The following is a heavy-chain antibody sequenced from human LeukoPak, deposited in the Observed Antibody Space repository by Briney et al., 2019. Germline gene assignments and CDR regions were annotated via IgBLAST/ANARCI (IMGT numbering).Heavy chain of an antibody. J-gene: IGHJ4*02. D-gene: IGHD6-19*01. CDR3: ARVYSSGWSY. Sequence: PGGCLRLSCAASGFIFSAYEMNWVRQAPGRGLEWVSYISSSGSTIYYADSVKGRFTISRDNAKKSLYLQMNSLRAEDTAVYYCARVYSSGWSYWGQGTLVTVPS. V-gene: IGHV3-48*03. CDR2: ISSSGSTI. CDR1: GFIFSAYE.